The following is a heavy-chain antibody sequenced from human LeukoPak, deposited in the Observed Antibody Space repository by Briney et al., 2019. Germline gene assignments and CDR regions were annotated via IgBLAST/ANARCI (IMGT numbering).Heavy chain of an antibody. D-gene: IGHD2-2*03. V-gene: IGHV3-23*01. Sequence: RPGGSLRLSCAVSGFNVIDAWMNWVRQDPGKGLEWVSAISGSGGSTYYADSVKGRFTISRDNSKNTLYLQMNSLRAEDTAVYYCAKVPSPYSNGYSDFDYWGQGTLVTVSS. CDR3: AKVPSPYSNGYSDFDY. J-gene: IGHJ4*02. CDR1: GFNVIDAW. CDR2: ISGSGGST.